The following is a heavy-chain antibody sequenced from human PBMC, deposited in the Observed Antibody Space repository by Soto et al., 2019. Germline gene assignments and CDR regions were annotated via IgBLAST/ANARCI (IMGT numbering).Heavy chain of an antibody. CDR2: IRSKAYGGTT. CDR3: TSAGSYYYYYIDV. J-gene: IGHJ6*03. Sequence: GGSLRLSCTASGFTFGDYAMSWFRQAPGKGLEWVGFIRSKAYGGTTEYAASVKGRFTISRDDSNSIAYLQMNSLKTEDTAVYYCTSAGSYYYYYIDVWGKGTTVTVSS. V-gene: IGHV3-49*03. CDR1: GFTFGDYA.